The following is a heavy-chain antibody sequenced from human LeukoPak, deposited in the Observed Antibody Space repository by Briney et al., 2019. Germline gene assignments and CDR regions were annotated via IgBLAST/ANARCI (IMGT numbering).Heavy chain of an antibody. J-gene: IGHJ4*02. D-gene: IGHD6-19*01. V-gene: IGHV3-21*01. CDR3: ARTVSSGWYGVDY. CDR1: GFTFSSYS. CDR2: ISSSGSYI. Sequence: GGSLRLSCAASGFTFSSYSMNWVRQAPGKGLEWVSSISSSGSYIYYADSVKGRFTISRDNAKNSLYLQMNSLRAEDTAVYYCARTVSSGWYGVDYWGQGTLVTVSS.